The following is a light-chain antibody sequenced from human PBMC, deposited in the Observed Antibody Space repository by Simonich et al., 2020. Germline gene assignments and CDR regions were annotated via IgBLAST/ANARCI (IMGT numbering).Light chain of an antibody. V-gene: IGKV1-5*03. CDR2: KAS. J-gene: IGKJ1*01. CDR3: QQYNSYST. CDR1: QSISSW. Sequence: IQLTQSPSSLSASVGDRVTITCRASQSISSWLAWYQQKPGKAPKLLIYKASSLESVVPSRFSGSGSGTEITLTISSLQPDDFATYYCQQYNSYSTFGQGTKVEIK.